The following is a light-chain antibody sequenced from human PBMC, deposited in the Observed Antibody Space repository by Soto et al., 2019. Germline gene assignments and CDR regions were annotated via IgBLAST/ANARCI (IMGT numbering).Light chain of an antibody. CDR1: QSVSSSY. CDR2: GAS. CDR3: QERTGWLLWT. V-gene: IGKV3D-20*02. J-gene: IGKJ1*01. Sequence: VLTEPAGNMSLCHAARSTLPYRAIQSVSSSYLAWYQQKPGQAPRLLIYGASSRATGIPDRFSGSGSGTDFTLTISSLEPEDFAVYYCQERTGWLLWTLGQGTKV.